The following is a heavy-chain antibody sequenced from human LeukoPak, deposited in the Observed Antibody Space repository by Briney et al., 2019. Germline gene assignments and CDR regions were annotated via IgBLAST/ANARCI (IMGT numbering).Heavy chain of an antibody. CDR1: GGSLSSYY. CDR2: IYYSGST. D-gene: IGHD6-19*01. CDR3: ARALLSQYSSGWPAFDY. Sequence: SETLSLTCTVSGGSLSSYYWSWIRQPPGKGLEWIGYIYYSGSTNYNPSLKSRVTISVDTSKNQFSLKLSSVTAADTAVYYCARALLSQYSSGWPAFDYWGQGTLVTVSS. J-gene: IGHJ4*02. V-gene: IGHV4-59*08.